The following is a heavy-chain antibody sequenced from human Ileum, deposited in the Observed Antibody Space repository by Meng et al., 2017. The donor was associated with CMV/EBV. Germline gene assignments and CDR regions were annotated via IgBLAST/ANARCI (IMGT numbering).Heavy chain of an antibody. D-gene: IGHD3-3*01. V-gene: IGHV3-30*02. CDR1: GITFSSYG. CDR3: AKGRSPFWSGFNWFDP. CDR2: IRYDGSTK. J-gene: IGHJ5*02. Sequence: GESLKISCAASGITFSSYGIHWVRQAPGKGLEWVAFIRYDGSTKNYADSVKGRFTISRDNSKNTLFLQMNSLRAEDTAVYYCAKGRSPFWSGFNWFDPWGQGTLVTVSS.